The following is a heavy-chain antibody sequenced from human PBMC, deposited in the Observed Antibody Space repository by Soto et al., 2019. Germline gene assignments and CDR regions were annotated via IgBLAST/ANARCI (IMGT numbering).Heavy chain of an antibody. CDR2: VSGGAGSI. CDR3: AKGGYNINTHLDC. J-gene: IGHJ4*02. CDR1: GFTFSSYA. V-gene: IGHV3-23*01. D-gene: IGHD1-20*01. Sequence: EVQLLESGGGLVQPGGSLRLSCEASGFTFSSYAMTWVRQAPGKGLEWVSVVSGGAGSIYYAGSVKGRFTISRDNAKNTLYLHMSSLRAEDTAMYYCAKGGYNINTHLDCWGQGTLVTVS.